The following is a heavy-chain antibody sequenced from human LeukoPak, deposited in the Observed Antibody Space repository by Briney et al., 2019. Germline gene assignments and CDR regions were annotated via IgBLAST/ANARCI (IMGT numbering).Heavy chain of an antibody. CDR3: AKVPSGWYYFDN. CDR1: GFIFSSYA. CDR2: ISGSGGST. J-gene: IGHJ4*02. Sequence: PGGSLRLSCAASGFIFSSYAMSWVRQAPGKGLEWVSTISGSGGSTYYADSVKGRFTISRDNSKNTVYLQMNSLRAEDTAVYYCAKVPSGWYYFDNWGQGTLVTVSS. D-gene: IGHD6-19*01. V-gene: IGHV3-23*01.